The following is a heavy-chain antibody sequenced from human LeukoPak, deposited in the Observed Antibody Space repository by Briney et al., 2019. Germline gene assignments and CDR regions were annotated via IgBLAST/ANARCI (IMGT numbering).Heavy chain of an antibody. CDR3: ARERDNDDYGDYEAGDRGPPVF. J-gene: IGHJ4*02. CDR2: IHSSGGTI. Sequence: GGSLRLSCAASGFTFSSYSMNWARQAPGKGLEWVSYIHSSGGTIYYADSVKGRFTISRDSAKNSVYLRMNSLRAEDTAVYYCARERDNDDYGDYEAGDRGPPVFWGQGTLVTVSS. CDR1: GFTFSSYS. V-gene: IGHV3-48*04. D-gene: IGHD4-17*01.